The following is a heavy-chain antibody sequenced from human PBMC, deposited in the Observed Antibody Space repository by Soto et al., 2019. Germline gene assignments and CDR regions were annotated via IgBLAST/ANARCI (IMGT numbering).Heavy chain of an antibody. Sequence: SETLSLTCAVYGGSFSGYYWTWIRQPPGKGLEWIGEAHHSGRTNYNPSLKSRVTISVDRSQNHFSLQLTSVTAADTAVYYCARSEATALDYWGQGTLVTVSS. J-gene: IGHJ4*02. CDR1: GGSFSGYY. V-gene: IGHV4-34*01. CDR2: AHHSGRT. CDR3: ARSEATALDY.